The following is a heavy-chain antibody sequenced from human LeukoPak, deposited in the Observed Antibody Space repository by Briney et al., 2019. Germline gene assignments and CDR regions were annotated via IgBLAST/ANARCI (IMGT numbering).Heavy chain of an antibody. D-gene: IGHD3-22*01. Sequence: HGGSLRLSCAASGFTVSSNYMSWVRQAPGKGLEWVSVIYSGGSTYYADSVKGRFTISRDNSKNTLYIQMNSLRPEDTAVYYCARYYYDSSGYFDYGGQETLVTVSS. V-gene: IGHV3-53*01. CDR1: GFTVSSNY. J-gene: IGHJ4*02. CDR3: ARYYYDSSGYFDY. CDR2: IYSGGST.